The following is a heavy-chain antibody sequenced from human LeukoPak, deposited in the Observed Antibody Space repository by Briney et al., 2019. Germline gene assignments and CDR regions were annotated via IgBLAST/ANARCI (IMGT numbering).Heavy chain of an antibody. CDR3: AKVAKYYYGSETYYFFEH. CDR1: GFTFNTYV. V-gene: IGHV3-23*01. CDR2: ISGSGNTT. J-gene: IGHJ4*02. Sequence: QPGGSLRLSCAASGFTFNTYVMSWVRQAPGKGLEWVSGISGSGNTTYYADSVKGRFTISRDNAKNSLYLQMNSLRAEDTAVYYCAKVAKYYYGSETYYFFEHWGQGTPVTASS. D-gene: IGHD3-10*01.